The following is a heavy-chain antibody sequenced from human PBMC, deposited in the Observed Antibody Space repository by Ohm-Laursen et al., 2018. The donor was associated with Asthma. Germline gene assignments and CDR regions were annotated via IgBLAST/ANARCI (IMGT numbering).Heavy chain of an antibody. CDR2: MYYNGNS. CDR1: GGSISSSSYY. CDR3: ARGAFYYESTGYYFFDH. J-gene: IGHJ4*02. D-gene: IGHD3-22*01. V-gene: IGHV4-31*03. Sequence: SDTLSLTCTVSGGSISSSSYYWGWIRQHPGKGLEWIGYMYYNGNSYYNPSLKSRATISGDTSRNQFSLKLSSVTAADTAVYYCARGAFYYESTGYYFFDHWGQGALVTVSS.